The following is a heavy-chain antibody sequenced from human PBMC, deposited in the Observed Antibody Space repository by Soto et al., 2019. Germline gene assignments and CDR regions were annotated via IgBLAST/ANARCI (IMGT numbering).Heavy chain of an antibody. CDR1: GYXXXXXY. Sequence: QVQLVQSGAEVKKPGASVKVSCKASGYXXXXXYXXXVRQAXGXGLEWMGWINPNSGGTNYAQKFQGRVTMTRDTSISTAYMELSRLRSXXTXVXXXVXXXXXXXXXYGMDVWGQGTTVTVSS. CDR2: INPNSGGT. J-gene: IGHJ6*02. V-gene: IGHV1-2*02. CDR3: VXXXXXXXXXYGMDV.